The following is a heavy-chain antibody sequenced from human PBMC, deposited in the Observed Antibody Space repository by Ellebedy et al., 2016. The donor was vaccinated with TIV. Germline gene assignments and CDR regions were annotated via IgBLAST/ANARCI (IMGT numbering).Heavy chain of an antibody. CDR2: IYYSGST. J-gene: IGHJ6*02. D-gene: IGHD5-18*01. Sequence: MPSETLSLTCTVSGGSISSYYWSWIRQPQGKGLEWIGYIYYSGSTNYNPSLKSRVTISVDTSKNQFSLKLSSVTAADTAVYYCARLQAYSYCLSPYYYYYGMDVWGQGTTVTVSS. CDR3: ARLQAYSYCLSPYYYYYGMDV. CDR1: GGSISSYY. V-gene: IGHV4-59*01.